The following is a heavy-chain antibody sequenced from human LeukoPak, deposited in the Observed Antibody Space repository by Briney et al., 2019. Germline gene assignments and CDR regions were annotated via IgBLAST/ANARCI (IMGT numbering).Heavy chain of an antibody. CDR1: GYTFTGYY. J-gene: IGHJ4*02. CDR2: INPNSGGT. Sequence: ASVKVSCKASGYTFTGYYMHWVRQAPGQGLEWMGWINPNSGGTNYAQKFQGRVTMTRDTSISTAYMELSRLRSDDTAVYYCARRKMLAGTSFDYWGQGTLVTVSS. CDR3: ARRKMLAGTSFDY. V-gene: IGHV1-2*02. D-gene: IGHD6-19*01.